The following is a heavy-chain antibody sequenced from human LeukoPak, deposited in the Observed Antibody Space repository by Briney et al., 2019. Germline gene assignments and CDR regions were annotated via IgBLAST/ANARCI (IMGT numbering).Heavy chain of an antibody. CDR2: ISSSSSTI. V-gene: IGHV3-48*01. CDR1: GFTFSSYS. D-gene: IGHD3-9*01. J-gene: IGHJ1*01. CDR3: TRARTYYDILTGYYNEEYFQH. Sequence: GGSLRLSCAASGFTFSSYSMNWVRQAPGKGLEWVSYISSSSSTIYYADSVKGRFTISRDNAKNSLYLQMNSLRAEDTAVYYCTRARTYYDILTGYYNEEYFQHWGQGTLVTVSS.